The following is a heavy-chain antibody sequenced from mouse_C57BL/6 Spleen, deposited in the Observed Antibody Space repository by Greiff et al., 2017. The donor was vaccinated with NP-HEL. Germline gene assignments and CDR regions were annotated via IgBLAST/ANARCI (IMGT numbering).Heavy chain of an antibody. D-gene: IGHD3-1*01. CDR1: GYAFSSSW. J-gene: IGHJ2*01. CDR3: AKSGFNYYFDY. Sequence: QVQLQQSGPELVKPGASVKISCKASGYAFSSSWMNWVKQRPGKGLEWIGRIYPGDGDTNYNGKFKGKATLTADKSSSTAYMQLSSLTSEDSAVYFCAKSGFNYYFDYRGKGTTLTVSS. CDR2: IYPGDGDT. V-gene: IGHV1-82*01.